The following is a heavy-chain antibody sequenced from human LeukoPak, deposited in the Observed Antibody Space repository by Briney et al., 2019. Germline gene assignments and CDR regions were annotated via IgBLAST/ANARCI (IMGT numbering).Heavy chain of an antibody. J-gene: IGHJ6*03. CDR1: GFTFDDYG. CDR2: INWNGGST. D-gene: IGHD3-10*01. Sequence: GGSLRLSCAASGFTFDDYGMSWVRQAPGKGLEWVSGINWNGGSTGYADSVKGRFTISRDNAKNSLYLQMNSLRAEDTALYYCARMPITMVRGVVYYYYMDVWGKGTTVTVSS. V-gene: IGHV3-20*04. CDR3: ARMPITMVRGVVYYYYMDV.